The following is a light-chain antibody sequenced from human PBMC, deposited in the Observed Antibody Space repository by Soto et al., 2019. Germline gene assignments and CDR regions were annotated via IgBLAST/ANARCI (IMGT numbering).Light chain of an antibody. CDR3: SSYTSSSTLPYV. CDR1: SSDVVGYNY. CDR2: DVS. Sequence: QSALTQPASASGSPGQSITISCTGTSSDVVGYNYVSWYQQHPGKAPKLMIYDVSNRPSGVSNRFSGSKSGNTASLTISGLQAEDEADYYCSSYTSSSTLPYVFGTGTRVTVL. J-gene: IGLJ1*01. V-gene: IGLV2-14*01.